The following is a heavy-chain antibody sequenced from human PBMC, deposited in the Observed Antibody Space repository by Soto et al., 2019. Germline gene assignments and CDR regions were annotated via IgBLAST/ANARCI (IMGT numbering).Heavy chain of an antibody. D-gene: IGHD1-1*01. CDR1: GYTFTSYA. CDR3: ARVYNRSPHYSYYGMDV. V-gene: IGHV1-3*01. J-gene: IGHJ6*02. Sequence: GASVKVSCKASGYTFTSYAMNWVRQAPGRRLEWMGWINAGNGNTKYSQKFQGRVTITRDTSASTAYMELSSLRSEDTAVYYCARVYNRSPHYSYYGMDVWGQGTTVTVSS. CDR2: INAGNGNT.